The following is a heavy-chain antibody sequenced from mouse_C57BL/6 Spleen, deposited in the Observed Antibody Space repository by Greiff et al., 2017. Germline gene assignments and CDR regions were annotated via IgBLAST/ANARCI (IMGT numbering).Heavy chain of an antibody. J-gene: IGHJ2*01. CDR3: AREGYDYDEGFDY. CDR1: GYTFTSYW. D-gene: IGHD2-4*01. V-gene: IGHV1-53*01. Sequence: QVHVKQSGTELVKPGASVKLSCKASGYTFTSYWMHWVKQRPGQGLEWIGNINPSNGGTNYNEKFKSKATLTVDKSSSTAYMQLSSLTSEDSAVYYCAREGYDYDEGFDYWGQGTTLTVSS. CDR2: INPSNGGT.